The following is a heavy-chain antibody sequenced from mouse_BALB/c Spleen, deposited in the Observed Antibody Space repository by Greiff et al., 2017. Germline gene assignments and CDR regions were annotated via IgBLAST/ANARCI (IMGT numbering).Heavy chain of an antibody. V-gene: IGHV14-3*02. CDR3: ARVYYYGSSYVHFDV. J-gene: IGHJ1*01. Sequence: EVKLVESGAELVKPGASVKLSCTASGFNIKDTYMHWVKQRPEQGLEWIGRIDPANGNTKYDPKFQGKATITADTSSNTAYLQLSSLTSEDTAVYYCARVYYYGSSYVHFDVWGAGTTVTVSS. D-gene: IGHD1-1*01. CDR1: GFNIKDTY. CDR2: IDPANGNT.